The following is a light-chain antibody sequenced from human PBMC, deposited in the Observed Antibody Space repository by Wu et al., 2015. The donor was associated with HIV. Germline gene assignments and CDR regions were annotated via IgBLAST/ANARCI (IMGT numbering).Light chain of an antibody. CDR2: DGS. Sequence: EIVLTQSPATMSLSPGERATLSCRASQSVSGYLSWYQQKAGQAPRLLIYDGSNRPTGVPARFSGSGSATDFTLTISSLEPEDSAVYYCQQRSNWPPGLTFGGGTKLEIK. CDR3: QQRSNWPPGLT. CDR1: QSVSGY. J-gene: IGKJ4*01. V-gene: IGKV3-11*01.